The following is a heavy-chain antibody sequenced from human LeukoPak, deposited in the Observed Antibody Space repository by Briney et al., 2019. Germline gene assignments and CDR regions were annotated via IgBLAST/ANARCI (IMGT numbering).Heavy chain of an antibody. CDR2: INPNSGGT. CDR1: GYTFTGYY. CDR3: ARDEKYSNYYYYYMDV. J-gene: IGHJ6*03. D-gene: IGHD1-26*01. V-gene: IGHV1-2*02. Sequence: ASVKVSCKASGYTFTGYYMHWVRQAPGQGLEWMGWINPNSGGTNYAQKFQGRVTMTRDTSISTAYMELSRLRSDDTAVYYCARDEKYSNYYYYYMDVWGKGTTVTVSS.